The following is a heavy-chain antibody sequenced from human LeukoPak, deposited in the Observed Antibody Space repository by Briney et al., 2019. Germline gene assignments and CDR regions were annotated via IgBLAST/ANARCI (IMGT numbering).Heavy chain of an antibody. V-gene: IGHV1-69*13. CDR1: GGTFSSYA. CDR3: AASYGDYESAFDI. J-gene: IGHJ3*02. Sequence: SVKVSCKASGGTFSSYAISWVRQASGQGLEWMGGIISIFGTANYAQKFQGRVTITADESTSTAYMELSSLRSEDTAVYYCAASYGDYESAFDIWGQGTMVTVSS. D-gene: IGHD4-17*01. CDR2: IISIFGTA.